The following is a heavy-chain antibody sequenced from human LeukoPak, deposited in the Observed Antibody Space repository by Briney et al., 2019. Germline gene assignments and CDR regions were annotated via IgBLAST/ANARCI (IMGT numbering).Heavy chain of an antibody. V-gene: IGHV3-7*01. CDR1: GFTFSSYW. Sequence: GGSLRLSRAASGFTFSSYWVSWVRQAPGKGLEWVANIKQDGSEKYYVDSVKGRFTISRDNAKNSLYLQMNSLRAEDTAVYYCARGRTPYCGGDCYSYYYYMDVWGKGTTVTVSS. CDR3: ARGRTPYCGGDCYSYYYYMDV. J-gene: IGHJ6*03. D-gene: IGHD2-21*01. CDR2: IKQDGSEK.